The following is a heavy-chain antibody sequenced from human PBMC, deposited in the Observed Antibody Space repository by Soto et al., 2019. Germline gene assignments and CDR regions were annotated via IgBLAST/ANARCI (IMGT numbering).Heavy chain of an antibody. CDR3: ARDVGSSSWFYYYGMDV. D-gene: IGHD6-13*01. Sequence: QVQLVQSGAEVKKPGASVKVSCKASGYTFTSYYMHWVRQAPGQGLGWMGIINPSGGSTTYAQKFQGRVTMTRDTSTSTVYMELSSLRSEDTAVYYCARDVGSSSWFYYYGMDVWGQGTTVTVSS. CDR2: INPSGGST. CDR1: GYTFTSYY. V-gene: IGHV1-46*01. J-gene: IGHJ6*02.